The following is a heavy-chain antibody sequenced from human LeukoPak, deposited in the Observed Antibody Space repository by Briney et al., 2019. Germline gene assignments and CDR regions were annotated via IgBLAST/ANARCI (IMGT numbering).Heavy chain of an antibody. Sequence: GGSLRLSCAASGFTFSDYHMSWIRQAPGKGLEWVSYISSSSSYTNYADSVKGRFTISRDNAKNSLYLQMNSLRAEDTAVYYCARDRAQYYYGSGSYRPYYYYGMDVWGQGTTVTVSS. J-gene: IGHJ6*02. V-gene: IGHV3-11*05. CDR2: ISSSSSYT. CDR1: GFTFSDYH. D-gene: IGHD3-10*01. CDR3: ARDRAQYYYGSGSYRPYYYYGMDV.